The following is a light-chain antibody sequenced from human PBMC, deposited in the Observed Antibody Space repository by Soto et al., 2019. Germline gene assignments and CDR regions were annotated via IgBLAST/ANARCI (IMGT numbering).Light chain of an antibody. J-gene: IGLJ3*02. CDR3: QTWGTGILV. CDR2: LNSDGSH. V-gene: IGLV4-69*01. Sequence: QPVLTQSPSASASLGASVKLTCTLSSGHSSYAIAWHQQQPEKGPRYLMKLNSDGSHRKGDGIPDRCSGSSSGAARYLTVSRLQSEDEADYYCQTWGTGILVFGGGTKVTVL. CDR1: SGHSSYA.